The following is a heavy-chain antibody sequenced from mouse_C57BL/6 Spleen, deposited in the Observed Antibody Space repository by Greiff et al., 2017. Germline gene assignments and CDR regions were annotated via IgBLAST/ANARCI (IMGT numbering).Heavy chain of an antibody. CDR3: ARGDYYGSPWYFDV. CDR2: IDPSDSYT. J-gene: IGHJ1*03. Sequence: QVQLQQPGAELVKPGASVKLSCKASGYTFTSYWMQWVKQRPGQGLEWIGEIDPSDSYTNYNQKFKGKATLTVDTSSSTAYMQLSSLTSEDSAVYYCARGDYYGSPWYFDVWGTGTTVTVSS. D-gene: IGHD1-1*01. CDR1: GYTFTSYW. V-gene: IGHV1-50*01.